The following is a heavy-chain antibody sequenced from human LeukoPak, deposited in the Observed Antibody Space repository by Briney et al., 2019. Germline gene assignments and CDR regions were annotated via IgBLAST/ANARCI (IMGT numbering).Heavy chain of an antibody. CDR2: IYHSGST. V-gene: IGHV4-38-2*02. CDR1: GYSISSGYY. D-gene: IGHD6-13*01. Sequence: SETLSLTCTVSGYSISSGYYWGWIRQPPGKGLEWIRSIYHSGSTYYNPSLKSRVTISVDTSKNQFSLKLSSVTAADTAVYYCARPKPNIAAAGIVDYWGQGTLVTVSS. CDR3: ARPKPNIAAAGIVDY. J-gene: IGHJ4*02.